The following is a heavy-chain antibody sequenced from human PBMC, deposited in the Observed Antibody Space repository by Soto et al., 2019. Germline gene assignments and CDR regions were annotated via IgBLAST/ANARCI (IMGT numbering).Heavy chain of an antibody. CDR2: IYPGDSDT. D-gene: IGHD3-10*01. CDR1: GYSFTSYW. J-gene: IGHJ4*02. V-gene: IGHV5-51*01. CDR3: ARASSSGRDYSPADS. Sequence: EVQLVQSGAEVKKPGESLKVSCKGSGYSFTSYWIGWVRQMPGKGLDWMGIIYPGDSDTRYSPSFQGQVTISADKSISTADLQWNSLKASDTAMYYCARASSSGRDYSPADSWGQGTMVTVSS.